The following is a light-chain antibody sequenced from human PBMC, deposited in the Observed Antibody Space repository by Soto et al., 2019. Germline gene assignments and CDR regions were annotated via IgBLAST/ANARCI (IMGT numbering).Light chain of an antibody. V-gene: IGKV3-20*01. Sequence: ENVFNPAQCAPSLSPGERATLSFTASQSVGSKSLAWYQQKSGQAPRLVVYGASSRATGIPDRFSGSGSGTDFTLTISRLEPEDFSVYYCHQSGIAPLTFCPGTKVDIK. CDR2: GAS. J-gene: IGKJ3*01. CDR1: QSVGSKS. CDR3: HQSGIAPLT.